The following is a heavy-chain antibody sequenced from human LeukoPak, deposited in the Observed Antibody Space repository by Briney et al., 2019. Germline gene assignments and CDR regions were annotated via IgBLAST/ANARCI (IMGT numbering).Heavy chain of an antibody. CDR3: ARGRELGLYYFDY. CDR2: INSDGSST. Sequence: GGSLRLSCAASGFTFSSYWMHWVRQAAGKGLVWVSRINSDGSSTNYADSVKGRFTTSRDNAKNSLYLQMNSLRAEDTAVYYCARGRELGLYYFDYWGQGTLVTVSS. V-gene: IGHV3-74*01. J-gene: IGHJ4*02. CDR1: GFTFSSYW. D-gene: IGHD7-27*01.